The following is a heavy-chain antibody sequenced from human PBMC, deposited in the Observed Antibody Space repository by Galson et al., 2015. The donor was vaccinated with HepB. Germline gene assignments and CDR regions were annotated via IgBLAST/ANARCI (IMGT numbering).Heavy chain of an antibody. CDR2: ISAYNGKT. J-gene: IGHJ6*03. D-gene: IGHD3-22*01. Sequence: SVKVSCKASGYTFTSYGISWVRQAPGQGLEWMGWISAYNGKTKYAQKFQGRVTMTKDTSTKTGYMELRSLRSDDTAVYYCARWGYYDRSGYYPDYQYYYMDVWGEGTTVTVSS. V-gene: IGHV1-18*01. CDR3: ARWGYYDRSGYYPDYQYYYMDV. CDR1: GYTFTSYG.